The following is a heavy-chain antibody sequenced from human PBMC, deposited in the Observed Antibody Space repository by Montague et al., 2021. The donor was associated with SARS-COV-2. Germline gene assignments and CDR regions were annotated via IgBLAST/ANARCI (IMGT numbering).Heavy chain of an antibody. CDR2: IYYSGST. J-gene: IGHJ1*01. Sequence: SETLSLTCTVSGGSISSSSYYWGWIRRPPGKGLEWIGSIYYSGSTYYNPSLKSRVTTSVDTSKNQFSLKLSSVTAADTAVYYCARREDYYGSGSYPNWGQGTLVTVSS. V-gene: IGHV4-39*01. D-gene: IGHD3-10*01. CDR1: GGSISSSSYY. CDR3: ARREDYYGSGSYPN.